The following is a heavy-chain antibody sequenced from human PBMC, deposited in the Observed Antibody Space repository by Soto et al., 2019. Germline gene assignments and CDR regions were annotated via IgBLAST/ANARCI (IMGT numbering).Heavy chain of an antibody. CDR3: ARVAHFPYGMDV. J-gene: IGHJ6*02. V-gene: IGHV1-69*01. CDR2: IIPIFGTA. Sequence: QVQLVQSGAEVKKPGSSVKVSCKASGGTFSSYAISWVRQAPGQGLEWMGGIIPIFGTANYAQKFQGRVTITADESTRTAYMELRSLRSEDPAVYYCARVAHFPYGMDVWGQGTTVTVSS. CDR1: GGTFSSYA. D-gene: IGHD3-3*02.